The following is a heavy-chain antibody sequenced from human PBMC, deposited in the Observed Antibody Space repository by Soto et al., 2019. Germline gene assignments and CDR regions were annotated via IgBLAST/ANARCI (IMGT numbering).Heavy chain of an antibody. V-gene: IGHV1-2*02. J-gene: IGHJ5*02. D-gene: IGHD3-22*01. CDR3: ARVGPITTIPKPDKFDP. CDR2: INPNSGGT. CDR1: GYTFTGYY. Sequence: ASVKVSCKASGYTFTGYYMHWVRQAPGQGLEWMGWINPNSGGTNYAQKFQGRVTMTRDTSISTAYMELSSLRSEDTAVYYCARVGPITTIPKPDKFDPWGQGTLVTVSS.